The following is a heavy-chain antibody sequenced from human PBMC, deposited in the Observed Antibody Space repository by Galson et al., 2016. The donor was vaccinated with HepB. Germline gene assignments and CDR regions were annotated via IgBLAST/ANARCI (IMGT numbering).Heavy chain of an antibody. J-gene: IGHJ5*02. D-gene: IGHD6-19*01. V-gene: IGHV3-23*01. Sequence: SLRLSCAASEFIFSDFAFSWVRQAPGKGLGWLSSISGSGNTNYADSVKGRFIISRDSSKGTLYLEMNSLRAEDTAIYYCARYNSAWSLDTWGQGTLVTVSS. CDR1: EFIFSDFA. CDR2: ISGSGNT. CDR3: ARYNSAWSLDT.